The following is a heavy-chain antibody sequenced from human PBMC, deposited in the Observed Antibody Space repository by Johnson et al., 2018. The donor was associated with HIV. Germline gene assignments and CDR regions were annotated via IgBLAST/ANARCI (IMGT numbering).Heavy chain of an antibody. CDR1: GFTVSRSY. D-gene: IGHD1-26*01. CDR3: ARRWELHSNAFDI. Sequence: VQLVESGGGLIQPGGSLRFSCAGSGFTVSRSYMSWVRQAPGKGLEWVSVIYSGGSTYYADSVKGRCTISRDNSKNKMHLQMKSLRAEDTALYYCARRWELHSNAFDIWGQGTMVTVSS. CDR2: IYSGGST. J-gene: IGHJ3*02. V-gene: IGHV3-53*01.